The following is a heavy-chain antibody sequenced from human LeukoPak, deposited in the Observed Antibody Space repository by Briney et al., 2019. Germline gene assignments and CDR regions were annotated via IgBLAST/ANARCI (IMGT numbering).Heavy chain of an antibody. CDR3: AKDATYYYDSGNYYYMDV. CDR1: GFTFSSYG. D-gene: IGHD3-10*01. CDR2: IRYSGSNK. Sequence: GGSLRLSCSASGFTFSSYGMHWVRQAPGKGLEWVTFIRYSGSNKYYADSVKGRFTISRDNSKNTLYLQMNSLRAEDTAAYYCAKDATYYYDSGNYYYMDVWGKGTTVTVSS. V-gene: IGHV3-30*02. J-gene: IGHJ6*03.